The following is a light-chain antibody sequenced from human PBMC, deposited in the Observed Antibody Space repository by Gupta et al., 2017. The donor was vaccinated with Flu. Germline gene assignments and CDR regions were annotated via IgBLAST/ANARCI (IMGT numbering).Light chain of an antibody. V-gene: IGKV1-5*03. J-gene: IGKJ1*01. CDR1: QSISSW. Sequence: DIQMTQSPSTLSASVGDRVTITCRASQSISSWLAWYQQKPGKAPKLLIYKASSLESGVPSRFSGSGSGTEFTLRIISLQPDDFATYYCQQESSYPWTFGQGTKVEIK. CDR3: QQESSYPWT. CDR2: KAS.